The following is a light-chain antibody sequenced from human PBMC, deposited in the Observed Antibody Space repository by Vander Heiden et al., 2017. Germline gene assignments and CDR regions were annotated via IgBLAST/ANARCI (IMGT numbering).Light chain of an antibody. J-gene: IGLJ3*02. V-gene: IGLV1-44*01. CDR1: NSNIGSNP. CDR2: SNN. Sequence: QSVLTQPPSASVTPGQRVTISCSGINSNIGSNPVNWYHQLPGTAPKLLMYSNNQRPSGVPDRFSGSKSGTSASLAISGLQSEDEADYYCATWDDSLSGWVFGGGTHLTVL. CDR3: ATWDDSLSGWV.